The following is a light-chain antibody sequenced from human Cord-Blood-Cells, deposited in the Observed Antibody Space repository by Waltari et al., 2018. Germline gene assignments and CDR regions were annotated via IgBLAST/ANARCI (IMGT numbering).Light chain of an antibody. Sequence: NFMLTQPHAVSESPGKTVTISCTRSSGSIASNDVQRYQQRPGSSTTTVIYENNPRPSGVPDRFSGSIDSSSNSASLTISGLKTEDESDYYCQSYDSSNWVFGGGTKLTVL. CDR2: ENN. CDR1: SGSIASND. CDR3: QSYDSSNWV. V-gene: IGLV6-57*01. J-gene: IGLJ3*02.